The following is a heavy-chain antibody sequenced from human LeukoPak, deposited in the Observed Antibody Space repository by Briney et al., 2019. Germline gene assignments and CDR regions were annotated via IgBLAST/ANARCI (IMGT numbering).Heavy chain of an antibody. V-gene: IGHV3-30*02. J-gene: IGHJ4*02. CDR3: ARHDTMVRGVMFDY. Sequence: GGSLRLSCAASGFTFSSYGMHWVRQAPGKGLEWVAFIRYDGSNKYYADSVKGRFTIPRDNSKNTLYLQMNSLRAEDTAVYYCARHDTMVRGVMFDYWGQGTLVTVSS. CDR1: GFTFSSYG. CDR2: IRYDGSNK. D-gene: IGHD3-10*01.